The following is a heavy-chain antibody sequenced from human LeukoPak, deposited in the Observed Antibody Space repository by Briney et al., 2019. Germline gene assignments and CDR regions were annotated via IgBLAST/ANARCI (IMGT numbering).Heavy chain of an antibody. CDR1: GYSFTSYW. J-gene: IGHJ4*02. Sequence: GESLKISCKGSGYSFTSYWIGWVRQMPGKGLEWMGIIYPGDSDTRYSPSFQGQATISADKSISTAYLQWSSLKASDTAMYYCARPSFIAAADAPLDYWGQGTLVTVSS. D-gene: IGHD6-13*01. CDR3: ARPSFIAAADAPLDY. CDR2: IYPGDSDT. V-gene: IGHV5-51*01.